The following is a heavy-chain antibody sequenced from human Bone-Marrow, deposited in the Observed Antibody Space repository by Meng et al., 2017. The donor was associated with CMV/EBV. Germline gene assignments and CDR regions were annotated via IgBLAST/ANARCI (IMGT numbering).Heavy chain of an antibody. Sequence: GGSLRLSCAASGFTFSSYWMSRVRQAPGKGLEWVANIKQDGSEKYYVDSVKGRFTISRDNAKNSLYLQMNSLRAEDTAVYYCARGGYSYGLHNFDYWGQGTLVTVSS. D-gene: IGHD5-18*01. V-gene: IGHV3-7*04. CDR1: GFTFSSYW. CDR2: IKQDGSEK. J-gene: IGHJ4*02. CDR3: ARGGYSYGLHNFDY.